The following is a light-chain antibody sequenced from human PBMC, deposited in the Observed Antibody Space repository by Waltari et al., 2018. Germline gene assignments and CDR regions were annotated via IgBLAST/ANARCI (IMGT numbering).Light chain of an antibody. CDR2: SSI. CDR1: SSTIGLEH. J-gene: IGLJ2*01. CDR3: AAWDRSLRIVV. Sequence: QSVLTQPPSASGTPGQRVTIFCSGTSSTIGLEHGNWFQQFPGTAPKLLIYSSIQRPSGVPDRFSGSKSGTSASLAINGLQSDDEADYYCAAWDRSLRIVVFGGGTKLTVL. V-gene: IGLV1-44*01.